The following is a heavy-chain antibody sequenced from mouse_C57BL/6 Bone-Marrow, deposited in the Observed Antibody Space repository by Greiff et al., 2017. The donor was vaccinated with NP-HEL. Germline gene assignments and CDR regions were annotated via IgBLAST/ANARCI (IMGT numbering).Heavy chain of an antibody. CDR1: GYTFTEYT. V-gene: IGHV1-62-2*01. Sequence: QVHVKQSGAELVKPGASVKLSCKASGYTFTEYTIHWVKQRSGQGLEWIGWFYPGSGSIKYNEKFKDKATLTADKSSSTVYMELSRLTSEDAAVYFCARHEEALTGKAGFAYWGKGTLVTVSA. J-gene: IGHJ3*01. D-gene: IGHD4-1*01. CDR3: ARHEEALTGKAGFAY. CDR2: FYPGSGSI.